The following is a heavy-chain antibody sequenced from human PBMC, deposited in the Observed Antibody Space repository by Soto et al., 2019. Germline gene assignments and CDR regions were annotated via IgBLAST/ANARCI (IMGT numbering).Heavy chain of an antibody. Sequence: ASVKVSCKASGGTFSSYAISWVRQAPGQGLEWMGGIIPIFGTANYAQKFQGRVTITADESTSTAYMELSSLRSEDTAVYYCAYCTKRIADSRYYNGLDVWGQGATVTVSS. V-gene: IGHV1-69*13. CDR3: AYCTKRIADSRYYNGLDV. CDR1: GGTFSSYA. J-gene: IGHJ6*02. D-gene: IGHD2-21*01. CDR2: IIPIFGTA.